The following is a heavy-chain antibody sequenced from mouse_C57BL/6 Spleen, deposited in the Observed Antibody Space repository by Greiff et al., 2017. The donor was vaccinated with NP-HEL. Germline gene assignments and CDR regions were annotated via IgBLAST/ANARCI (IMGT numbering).Heavy chain of an antibody. Sequence: VKLQQPGAELVKPGASVKLSCKASGYTFTSYWMHWVKQRPGQGLEWIGMIHPNSGSTNYNEKFKSKATLTVDKSSSTAYMQLSSLTSEDSAVYYCARSGTWYFDVWGTGTTVTVSS. CDR2: IHPNSGST. CDR1: GYTFTSYW. J-gene: IGHJ1*03. V-gene: IGHV1-64*01. CDR3: ARSGTWYFDV. D-gene: IGHD4-1*01.